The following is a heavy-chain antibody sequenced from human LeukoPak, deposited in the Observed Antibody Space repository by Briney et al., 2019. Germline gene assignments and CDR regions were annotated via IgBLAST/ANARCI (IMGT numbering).Heavy chain of an antibody. CDR3: ARDFRAGAHYYYYGMDV. CDR2: INPNSGGT. V-gene: IGHV1-2*04. J-gene: IGHJ6*02. Sequence: GASVKVSCKASGYTFTSYYMHWVRQAPGQGLEWMGWINPNSGGTNYAQKFQGWVTMTRDTSISTAYMELSRLRSDDTAVYYCARDFRAGAHYYYYGMDVWGQGTTVTVSS. D-gene: IGHD6-19*01. CDR1: GYTFTSYY.